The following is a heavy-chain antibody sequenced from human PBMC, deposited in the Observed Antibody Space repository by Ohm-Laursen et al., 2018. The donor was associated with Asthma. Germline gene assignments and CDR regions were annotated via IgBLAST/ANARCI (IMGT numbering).Heavy chain of an antibody. CDR1: GFIFSDYF. CDR2: IFPDGRHT. CDR3: ARGSLEGLQ. Sequence: GSLRLSCTASGFIFSDYFAHWVRQGPGGGLIWISHIFPDGRHTNYADSVRGRFTISRDDAKNTLYLHMTGLRADDTAVYYCARGSLEGLQWGQGTLVTVSP. J-gene: IGHJ4*02. V-gene: IGHV3-74*01. D-gene: IGHD5-24*01.